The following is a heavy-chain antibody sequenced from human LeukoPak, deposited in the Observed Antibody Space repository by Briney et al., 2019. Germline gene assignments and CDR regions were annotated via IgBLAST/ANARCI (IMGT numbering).Heavy chain of an antibody. CDR1: GGSISSYY. CDR3: ARSRWGIAAAADY. D-gene: IGHD6-13*01. Sequence: SETLSLTCTVSGGSISSYYWSWIRQPPGKGLEWIGYIYYSGSTNYNPSLKSRVTISVDTSKNQFSLKLSSVTAADTAVYYCARSRWGIAAAADYWGQGTLVTVSS. J-gene: IGHJ4*02. V-gene: IGHV4-59*01. CDR2: IYYSGST.